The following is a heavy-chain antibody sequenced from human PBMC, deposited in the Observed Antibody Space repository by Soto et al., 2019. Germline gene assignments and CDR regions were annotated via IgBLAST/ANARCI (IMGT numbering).Heavy chain of an antibody. CDR1: GYSFATYS. Sequence: QVQLVQSGAEVKKPGASVKVSCKASGYSFATYSFSWVRQAPGQGLEWMGWIGAFNGNTNYAQKFQGRVTMTTDTSTTTVYMELGRLTSDGPAVYYCARAGGAALEYWGQGTLVTVSS. D-gene: IGHD1-1*01. V-gene: IGHV1-18*04. J-gene: IGHJ4*02. CDR3: ARAGGAALEY. CDR2: IGAFNGNT.